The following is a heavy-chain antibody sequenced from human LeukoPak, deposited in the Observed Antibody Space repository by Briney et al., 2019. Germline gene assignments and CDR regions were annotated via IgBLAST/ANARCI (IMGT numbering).Heavy chain of an antibody. CDR3: ARDYMGGSWGIQVGYFDY. D-gene: IGHD6-13*01. V-gene: IGHV4-31*03. J-gene: IGHJ4*02. CDR1: GGSISSGGYY. CDR2: IYYSGST. Sequence: ASETLSLTCTVSGGSISSGGYYWSWIRQHPGKGLEWIGYIYYSGSTYYNPSLKSRVTISVDTSKNQFSLKLSSVTAADTAVYYCARDYMGGSWGIQVGYFDYWGQGTLVTVSS.